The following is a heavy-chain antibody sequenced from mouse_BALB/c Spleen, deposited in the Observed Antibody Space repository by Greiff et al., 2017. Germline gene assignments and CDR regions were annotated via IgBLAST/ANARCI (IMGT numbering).Heavy chain of an antibody. CDR2: IRSKSNNYAT. J-gene: IGHJ2*01. V-gene: IGHV10-1*02. CDR1: GFTCNTYA. CDR3: VRRDYFDY. Sequence: DVMLVESGGGLVQPKGSLKLSCAASGFTCNTYAMNWVRQAPGKGLEWVARIRSKSNNYATYYADSVKDRFTISRDDSQSMLYLQMNNLKTEDTAMYYCVRRDYFDYWGQGTTLTVSS.